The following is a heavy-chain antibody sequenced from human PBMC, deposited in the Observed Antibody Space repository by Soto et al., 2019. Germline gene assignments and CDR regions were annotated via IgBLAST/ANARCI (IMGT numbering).Heavy chain of an antibody. J-gene: IGHJ4*02. V-gene: IGHV1-2*04. CDR1: GYTFTGYY. CDR2: INPNSGGT. CDR3: ARPGDFWSGYHY. Sequence: GASVKVSCKASGYTFTGYYMHWVRQAPGQGLEWMGWINPNSGGTNYAQKFQGWVTMTRDTSISTAYMELSRLRSDDTAMYYCARPGDFWSGYHYWGQGTLVTVSS. D-gene: IGHD3-3*01.